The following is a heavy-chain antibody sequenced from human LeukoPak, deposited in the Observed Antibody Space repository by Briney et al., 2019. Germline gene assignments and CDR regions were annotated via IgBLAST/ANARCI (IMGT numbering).Heavy chain of an antibody. CDR3: AKGLWFGELSHFDY. Sequence: RTGGSLRLSCAASGFTFSSYAMSWVRQAPGKGLEWVSAISGSGGSTYYADSVKGRFTISRDNSKNTLYLQMNSLRAEDTAVYYCAKGLWFGELSHFDYWGQGTLVTVSS. CDR1: GFTFSSYA. V-gene: IGHV3-23*01. J-gene: IGHJ4*02. CDR2: ISGSGGST. D-gene: IGHD3-10*01.